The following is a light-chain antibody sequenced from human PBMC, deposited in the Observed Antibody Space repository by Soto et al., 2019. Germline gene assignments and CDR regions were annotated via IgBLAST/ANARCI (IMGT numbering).Light chain of an antibody. J-gene: IGLJ2*01. Sequence: QSALTQPRSVSGSPGQSVTISCTGTSSDVGGYNCVSWYQQHPGKAPKLMIYDVSKRPSGVPDRFSGSKSGNTASLTISGLQAEDEADYYCCSYAGSLVVFGGGTQLTVL. CDR3: CSYAGSLVV. V-gene: IGLV2-11*01. CDR2: DVS. CDR1: SSDVGGYNC.